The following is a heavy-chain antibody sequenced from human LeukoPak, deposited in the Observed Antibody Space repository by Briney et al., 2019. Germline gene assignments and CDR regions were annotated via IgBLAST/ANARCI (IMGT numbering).Heavy chain of an antibody. CDR2: IYSGGST. V-gene: IGHV3-53*01. Sequence: PGGSLRLSCAASGFIVSSNYMSWVRQAPGKGLEWVSVIYSGGSTYYADSVKGRFTISRDNSKNTLYLQMNSLRAEDTAVYYCASGSGSYRTPYYYMDVWGTGTTVTVSS. CDR3: ASGSGSYRTPYYYMDV. J-gene: IGHJ6*03. CDR1: GFIVSSNY. D-gene: IGHD3-10*01.